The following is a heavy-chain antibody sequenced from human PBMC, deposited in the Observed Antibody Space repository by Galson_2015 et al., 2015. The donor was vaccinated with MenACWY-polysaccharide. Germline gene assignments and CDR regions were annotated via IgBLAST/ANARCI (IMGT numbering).Heavy chain of an antibody. J-gene: IGHJ6*02. CDR3: AKDRPLRGLTKYYYGMDV. Sequence: SLRLSCAASGFSFSGFGFSDYAMHWVRQTPGKGLEWLAVISYDGSSTYYADSVKGRFTIARDNSKNTVYLQMHSLRGEDTAVYYCAKDRPLRGLTKYYYGMDVWGQGTTVIVSS. V-gene: IGHV3-30*18. D-gene: IGHD3-10*01. CDR1: GFSFSGFG. CDR2: ISYDGSST.